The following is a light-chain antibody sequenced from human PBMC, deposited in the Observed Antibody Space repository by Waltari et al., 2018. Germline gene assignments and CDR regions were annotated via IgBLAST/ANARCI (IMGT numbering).Light chain of an antibody. CDR2: DVT. CDR1: SSEVGGYKF. Sequence: SALTQPASVSGSSGKSITIPCTGTSSEVGGYKFVHWYQQKPGKVPKLIIYDVTNRPSGVSNRFSGSKSGNTASLSISVLHASYEADYYCSPYTTSSTYVFCTWTKFTVL. CDR3: SPYTTSSTYV. V-gene: IGLV2-14*03. J-gene: IGLJ1*01.